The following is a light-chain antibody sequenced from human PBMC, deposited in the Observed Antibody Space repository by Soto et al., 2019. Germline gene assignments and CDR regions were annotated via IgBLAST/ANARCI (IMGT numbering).Light chain of an antibody. V-gene: IGLV1-44*01. CDR1: SSNIGSNT. CDR3: QSYDSRLSNYV. J-gene: IGLJ1*01. CDR2: GNI. Sequence: QSVLTQPPSASGTPGQRVTISCSGSSSNIGSNTVNWYQQLPGTAPKLLIYGNINRPSGVPDRFSGSKSGPSASLAITGLQAEDEADYYCQSYDSRLSNYVFGGGTKVTVL.